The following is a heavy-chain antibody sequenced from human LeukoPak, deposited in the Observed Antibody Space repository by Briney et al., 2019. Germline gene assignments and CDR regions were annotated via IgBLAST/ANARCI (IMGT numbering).Heavy chain of an antibody. Sequence: GGSLRLSCAASGFTFSSYWMNWVRQAPGKGLEWVANIKRDGNEKNYVDSVRGRFSISRDNAKNSLYLQMDSLRAEDTAVYYCAKEGAYPIISYDSWGQGALVTVSS. CDR2: IKRDGNEK. CDR3: AKEGAYPIISYDS. CDR1: GFTFSSYW. J-gene: IGHJ5*01. D-gene: IGHD1-14*01. V-gene: IGHV3-7*01.